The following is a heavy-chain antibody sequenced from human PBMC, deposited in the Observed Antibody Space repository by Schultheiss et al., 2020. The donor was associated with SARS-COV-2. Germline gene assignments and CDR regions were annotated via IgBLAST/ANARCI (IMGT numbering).Heavy chain of an antibody. CDR3: ARLVYGDYVGYYFDY. J-gene: IGHJ4*02. CDR1: GGSFSGYY. V-gene: IGHV4-34*01. Sequence: SETLSLTCAIYGGSFSGYYWSWIRQPPGKGLEWIGEINHSGSTNYNPSLKSRVTISVDTSKNQFSLNLGSVTAADTAVYYCARLVYGDYVGYYFDYWGQGTLVTVSS. CDR2: INHSGST. D-gene: IGHD4-17*01.